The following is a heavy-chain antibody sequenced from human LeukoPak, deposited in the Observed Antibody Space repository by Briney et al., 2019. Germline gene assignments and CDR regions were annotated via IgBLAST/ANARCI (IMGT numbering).Heavy chain of an antibody. Sequence: QSGGSLRLSCAASGFTFSSYAMSWVRQAPGKGLEWVANIKQDGSEKYYVDSVKGRFTISRDNAKNSLYLQMNSLRAEDTAVYYCARETGYSSSWYDYWGQGTLVTVSS. J-gene: IGHJ4*02. V-gene: IGHV3-7*01. CDR1: GFTFSSYA. D-gene: IGHD6-13*01. CDR2: IKQDGSEK. CDR3: ARETGYSSSWYDY.